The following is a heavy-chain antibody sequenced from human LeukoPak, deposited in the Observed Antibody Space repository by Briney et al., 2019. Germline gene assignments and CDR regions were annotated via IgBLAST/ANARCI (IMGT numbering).Heavy chain of an antibody. J-gene: IGHJ3*02. D-gene: IGHD2-15*01. CDR3: ARRCGGSCYGAFDI. Sequence: SETLSLTCTVAGGSISSYYWSWIRHHPREGLESIGYIYYSGSTNYNPSLKSRVTISVDTSKNQFSLKLSSVTAADTAVYYCARRCGGSCYGAFDIWGQGTMVTVSS. V-gene: IGHV4-59*01. CDR1: GGSISSYY. CDR2: IYYSGST.